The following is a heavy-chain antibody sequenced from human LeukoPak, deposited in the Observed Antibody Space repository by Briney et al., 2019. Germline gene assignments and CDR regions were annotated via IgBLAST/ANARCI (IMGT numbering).Heavy chain of an antibody. CDR1: GFTFSIYA. J-gene: IGHJ4*02. CDR2: ITSNGGSA. CDR3: ARENCDSTTCYKTIDY. Sequence: GGSLRLSCAASGFTFSIYAMHWVRQAPGKGLEYVSAITSNGGSAYYANSVKGRFTISRDNSKNTLYLQMGSLRAEEMAVYYCARENCDSTTCYKTIDYWGQGTLVTVSS. D-gene: IGHD2-2*02. V-gene: IGHV3-64*01.